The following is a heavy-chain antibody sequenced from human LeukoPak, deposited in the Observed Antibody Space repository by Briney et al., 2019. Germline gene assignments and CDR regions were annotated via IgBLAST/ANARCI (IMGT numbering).Heavy chain of an antibody. D-gene: IGHD3-9*01. CDR2: ISGSGGST. CDR1: GFTFSSYA. J-gene: IGHJ4*02. CDR3: AKDRDYDILTGLGGDYFDY. V-gene: IGHV3-23*01. Sequence: PGGSLRLSCAASGFTFSSYAMSWVRQAPGKGLEWVSAISGSGGSTYYADSVKGRFTISRDNSKNTLYLQMNSLRAEDTAVYYCAKDRDYDILTGLGGDYFDYWGQGTLVTVSS.